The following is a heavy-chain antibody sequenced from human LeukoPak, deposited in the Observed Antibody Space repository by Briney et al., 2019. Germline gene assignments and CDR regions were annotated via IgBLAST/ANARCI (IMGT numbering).Heavy chain of an antibody. CDR1: GGSISSGGYY. D-gene: IGHD6-6*01. V-gene: IGHV4-30-2*01. J-gene: IGHJ3*02. CDR3: ARLARPPSGAFDI. Sequence: SQTLSLTCTVSGGSISSGGYYWSWIRQPPGKGLEWIGYIYHSGSTYYNPSLKSRVTISVDRSKNQFSLKLSSVTAADTAVYYCARLARPPSGAFDIWGQGTMVTVSS. CDR2: IYHSGST.